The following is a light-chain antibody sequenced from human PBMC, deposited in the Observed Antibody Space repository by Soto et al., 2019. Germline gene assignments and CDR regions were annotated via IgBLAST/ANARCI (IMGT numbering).Light chain of an antibody. CDR2: GHK. CDR3: QSYDSSLSTGV. V-gene: IGLV1-40*01. CDR1: SSNIGAGYD. Sequence: QAVVTQPPSVSGAPGQRVTISCTGSSSNIGAGYDVHWYQQLPGTAPKLLIYGHKNRPSGVPDRFSGSKSGTSASLAISRLQAEDEADYYCQSYDSSLSTGVFGGGTKVTVL. J-gene: IGLJ3*02.